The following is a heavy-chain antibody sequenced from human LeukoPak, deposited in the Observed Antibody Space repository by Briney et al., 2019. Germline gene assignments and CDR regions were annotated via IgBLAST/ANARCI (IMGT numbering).Heavy chain of an antibody. CDR2: IYYSGST. J-gene: IGHJ5*02. D-gene: IGHD6-19*01. V-gene: IGHV4-59*08. CDR3: ARRVNSSGWYWFDP. Sequence: SETLSLTCAVYGGSFSGYYWSWIRQPPGKGLEWIGYIYYSGSTNYNPSLKSRVTISVDTSKNQFSLKLSSVTAADTAVYYCARRVNSSGWYWFDPWGQGTLVTVSS. CDR1: GGSFSGYY.